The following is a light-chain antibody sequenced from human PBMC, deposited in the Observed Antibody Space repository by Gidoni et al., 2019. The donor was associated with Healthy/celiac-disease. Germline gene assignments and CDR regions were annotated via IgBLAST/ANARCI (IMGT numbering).Light chain of an antibody. CDR2: AAA. Sequence: QMTRSGCSLSASVGDRVTITRRASQSISSYLNWYQQKPGKAPKLLIYAAASLQSGVPSRFSSSRSVPDFTLTISCLQPEDFATYHCQQSYSTPPRTFGQGTKVEIK. V-gene: IGKV1-39*01. J-gene: IGKJ1*01. CDR1: QSISSY. CDR3: QQSYSTPPRT.